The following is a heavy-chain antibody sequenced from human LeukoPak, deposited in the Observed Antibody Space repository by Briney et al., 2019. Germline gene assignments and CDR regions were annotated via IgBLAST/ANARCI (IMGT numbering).Heavy chain of an antibody. J-gene: IGHJ4*02. CDR2: IKPKCGST. CDR1: GYTFTSYY. Sequence: GPSVKLSYTASGYTFTSYYMHWVRHPPAQGLEWVEIIKPKCGSTTYAQEFHGRLTTTRDPTTSADYLELRSLRSEDTAVYDCARRRSVGTSPSGPFDYWGQGTLLSVP. V-gene: IGHV1-46*01. CDR3: ARRRSVGTSPSGPFDY.